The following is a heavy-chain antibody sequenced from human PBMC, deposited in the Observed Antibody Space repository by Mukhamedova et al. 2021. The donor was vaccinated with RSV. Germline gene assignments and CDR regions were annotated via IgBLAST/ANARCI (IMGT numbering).Heavy chain of an antibody. D-gene: IGHD5-18*01. J-gene: IGHJ6*02. V-gene: IGHV3-23*01. Sequence: YYADSVKGRFTISRDNSKNTLYLQMNSLRAEDTAVYYCAKEDTYYYYGMDVWGQGTTVTVSS. CDR3: AKEDTYYYYGMDV.